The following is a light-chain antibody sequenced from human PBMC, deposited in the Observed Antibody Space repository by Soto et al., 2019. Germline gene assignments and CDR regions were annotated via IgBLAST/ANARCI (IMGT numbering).Light chain of an antibody. J-gene: IGKJ3*01. CDR1: QSVDSY. CDR3: QHHGGSPLFT. V-gene: IGKV3-20*01. CDR2: GAS. Sequence: EIVLTQSPGTLSLSPGERATLSYRASQSVDSYLTWYQQKPGQAPRLLIYGASSRATGIPDRFSGSGSGTDFTLTISRLEPEDFAVYYCQHHGGSPLFTFGPGTRVDIK.